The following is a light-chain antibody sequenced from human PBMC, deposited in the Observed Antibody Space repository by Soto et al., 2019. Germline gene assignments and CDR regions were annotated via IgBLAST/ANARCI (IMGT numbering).Light chain of an antibody. CDR1: QSISSY. CDR3: QQYNSYWT. V-gene: IGKV1-39*01. J-gene: IGKJ1*01. Sequence: DIQMTQSPSSLSASVGDRVTITCRASQSISSYLNWYQQKPGKAPKLLIYAASSLQSGVPSRFSGSGSGTDFTLTISSLQPEDFATYYCQQYNSYWTFGQGTKV. CDR2: AAS.